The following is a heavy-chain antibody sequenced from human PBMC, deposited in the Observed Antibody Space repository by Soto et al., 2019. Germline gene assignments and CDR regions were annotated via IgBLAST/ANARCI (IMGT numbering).Heavy chain of an antibody. CDR2: ISGSAGST. D-gene: IGHD5-12*01. CDR3: TRPKNELRFYSYNGIDV. J-gene: IGHJ6*02. CDR1: EFTFTSYA. Sequence: TGGSLRLSCAASEFTFTSYAMNWVRRAPGKGLEWVSAISGSAGSTYYADSVKGRFTISRDDSKNTAYLQLNSLKTEDTAVYYCTRPKNELRFYSYNGIDVWGQGTTVTVS. V-gene: IGHV3-23*01.